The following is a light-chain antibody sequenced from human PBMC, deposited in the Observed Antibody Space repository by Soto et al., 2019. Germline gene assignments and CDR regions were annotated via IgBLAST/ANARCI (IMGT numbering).Light chain of an antibody. CDR1: QSISDT. CDR3: QQYNNWPWT. V-gene: IGKV3-15*01. CDR2: GAS. J-gene: IGKJ1*01. Sequence: EIVMAQSPATLSVSPGRRRTLSCMASQSISDTLAWYQQKPGQAPRLLIHGASTRATGFPARFSGSGSGTDFTLTISSLQSEDFAVYYCQQYNNWPWTFGQGTKVDIK.